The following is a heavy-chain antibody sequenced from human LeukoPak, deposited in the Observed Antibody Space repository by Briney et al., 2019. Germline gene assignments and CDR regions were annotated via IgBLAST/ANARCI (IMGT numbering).Heavy chain of an antibody. CDR3: AKDHYPAQTGHFDY. CDR1: GFTYSSYA. CDR2: ISGSGGST. V-gene: IGHV3-23*01. D-gene: IGHD1-14*01. J-gene: IGHJ4*02. Sequence: PGGSLRLSCAASGFTYSSYAMSWVRQAPGKGLEWVSAISGSGGSTYYADSVKGRFTISRDNSKNTLYLQMNSLRAEDTAVYYCAKDHYPAQTGHFDYWGQGTLVTVSS.